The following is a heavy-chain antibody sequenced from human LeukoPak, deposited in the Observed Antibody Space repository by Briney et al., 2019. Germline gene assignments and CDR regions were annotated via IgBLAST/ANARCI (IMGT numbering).Heavy chain of an antibody. V-gene: IGHV3-53*01. J-gene: IGHJ4*02. CDR1: GFTVSSNH. CDR3: AKDAYDSSGPSVYFDY. CDR2: IYSGGGT. D-gene: IGHD3-22*01. Sequence: GGSLRLSCAASGFTVSSNHLSWVRQAPEKGLEWVSVIYSGGGTYYADSVKGRFTISRDNSKNTLYLQMNSLRAEDTAVYYCAKDAYDSSGPSVYFDYWGQGTLVTVSS.